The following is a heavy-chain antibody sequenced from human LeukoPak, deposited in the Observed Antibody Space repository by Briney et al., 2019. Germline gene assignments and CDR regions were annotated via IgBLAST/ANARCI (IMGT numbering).Heavy chain of an antibody. CDR1: GGTFSSYA. D-gene: IGHD3-22*01. CDR3: ARVRHIYYYDSSGYEVDAFDI. V-gene: IGHV1-69*05. CDR2: IIPIFGTA. J-gene: IGHJ3*02. Sequence: SVKVSCKASGGTFSSYAISWVRQAPGQGLEWMGGIIPIFGTANYAQKFQGRVTINTDESTSTAYMELSSLRSEDTAVYYCARVRHIYYYDSSGYEVDAFDIWGQGTMVTVSS.